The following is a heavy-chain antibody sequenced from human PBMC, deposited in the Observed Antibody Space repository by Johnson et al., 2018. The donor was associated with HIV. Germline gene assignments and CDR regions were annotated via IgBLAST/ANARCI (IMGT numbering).Heavy chain of an antibody. D-gene: IGHD3-10*02. J-gene: IGHJ1*01. Sequence: MLLVESGGGLVQPGGSLRLSCAASGFTFSSSWMHWVCQAPEKGLEWVSVIYSGGRTFYADSVKGRFSLSRDISKNMLYLQMHSLRGDDTGHNVRGILGLCWAMWG. V-gene: IGHV3-66*02. CDR2: IYSGGRT. CDR1: GFTFSSSW. CDR3: GILGLCWAM.